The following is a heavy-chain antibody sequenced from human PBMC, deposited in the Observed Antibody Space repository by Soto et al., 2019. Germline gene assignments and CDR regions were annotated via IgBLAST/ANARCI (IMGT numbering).Heavy chain of an antibody. D-gene: IGHD4-17*01. Sequence: EVQLLESGGDLVQPGGSLRLSCAAAGFTFSSHSMNWVRQAPGKGLEWVSGISGSGSSTDSGISGSGGGTDYADSVRGRFSISRDNSKNTLYLQMNSLRAEDTAVYYCAQNSDSGKKARLDYWGQGTLVTVSS. CDR3: AQNSDSGKKARLDY. CDR2: ISGSGGGT. V-gene: IGHV3-23*01. CDR1: GFTFSSHS. J-gene: IGHJ4*02.